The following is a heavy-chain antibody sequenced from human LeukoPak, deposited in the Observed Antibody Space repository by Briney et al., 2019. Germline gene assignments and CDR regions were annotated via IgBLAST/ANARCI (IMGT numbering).Heavy chain of an antibody. CDR1: GGSFSGYY. D-gene: IGHD3-10*01. CDR3: ARGRGKDTLWFGGEGYRLDY. CDR2: INHSGST. V-gene: IGHV4-34*01. Sequence: SESLSLTCAVYGGSFSGYYWSWIRQPPGKGLEWIGEINHSGSTNYNPSLKSRVTISVDTSKNQFSLKLSSVTAADTAVYYCARGRGKDTLWFGGEGYRLDYWGQGTLVTVSS. J-gene: IGHJ4*02.